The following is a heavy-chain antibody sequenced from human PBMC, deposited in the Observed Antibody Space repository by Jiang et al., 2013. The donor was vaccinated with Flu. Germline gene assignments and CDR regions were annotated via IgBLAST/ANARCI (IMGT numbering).Heavy chain of an antibody. Sequence: QTLSLTCAISGDSVSSTNAVWNWIRQSPSRGLEWLGRTYYGSKWNYDYAVSMKSRIIINPDTSKNQFSLQLDSVTPEDTAVHYYTRGSLAGEFDYWGQGSLVTVSS. CDR2: TYYGSKWNY. CDR1: GDSVSSTNAV. CDR3: TRGSLAGEFDY. V-gene: IGHV6-1*01. D-gene: IGHD6-19*01. J-gene: IGHJ4*02.